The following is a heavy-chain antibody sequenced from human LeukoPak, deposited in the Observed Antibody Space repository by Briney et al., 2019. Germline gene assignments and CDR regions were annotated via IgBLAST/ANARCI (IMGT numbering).Heavy chain of an antibody. V-gene: IGHV3-33*01. J-gene: IGHJ4*02. CDR1: GFTFSSYG. D-gene: IGHD3-22*01. CDR2: IWYDGSNK. CDR3: ARDPNAYYDSSGPAGYFDY. Sequence: PGGSLRLSCAASGFTFSSYGMHWVRQAPGKGLEWVAVIWYDGSNKYYADSVKGRFTISRDNSKNTLYLQMNSLRAEDTAVYYRARDPNAYYDSSGPAGYFDYWGQGTLVTVSS.